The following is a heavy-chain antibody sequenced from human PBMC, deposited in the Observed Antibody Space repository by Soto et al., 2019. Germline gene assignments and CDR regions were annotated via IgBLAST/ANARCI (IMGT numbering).Heavy chain of an antibody. CDR3: ARDQGYCSGGSCYGWGPYGMDV. D-gene: IGHD2-15*01. CDR1: GFTVSSNY. J-gene: IGHJ6*02. V-gene: IGHV3-66*01. Sequence: EVQLVESGGGLVQPGGSLRLSCAASGFTVSSNYMTWVRQAPGKGLEWVSVIYSGGSTYYADSVKGRFTISRDNSKNTLYLQMNSRRAEDTAVYYCARDQGYCSGGSCYGWGPYGMDVWGQGTTVTVSS. CDR2: IYSGGST.